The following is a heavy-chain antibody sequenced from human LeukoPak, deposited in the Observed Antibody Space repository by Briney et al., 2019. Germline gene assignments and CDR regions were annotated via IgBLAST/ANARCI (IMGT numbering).Heavy chain of an antibody. V-gene: IGHV3-49*04. Sequence: QPGGSLRLSCTASGFTFGDYAMSWVRQAPGKGLEWVGFIRSKAYGGTTEYAASVKGRFTISRDDSKSIAYLQMNSLRAEDTAVYYCAKRAGYYFDYWGQGTLVTVSS. CDR3: AKRAGYYFDY. CDR2: IRSKAYGGTT. D-gene: IGHD4/OR15-4a*01. CDR1: GFTFGDYA. J-gene: IGHJ4*02.